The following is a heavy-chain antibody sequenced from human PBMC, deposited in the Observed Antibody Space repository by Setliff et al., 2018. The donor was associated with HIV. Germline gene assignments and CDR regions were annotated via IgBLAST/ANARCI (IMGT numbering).Heavy chain of an antibody. J-gene: IGHJ4*02. D-gene: IGHD2-8*01. V-gene: IGHV1-46*01. CDR1: GYTFTSYY. CDR2: INPSGGST. Sequence: GASVKVSCKASGYTFTSYYMHWVRQAPGQGLEWMGIINPSGGSTSYAQKFQVRFTMTADRSTDTAYMELSGLRSEDTAIYYCVLYSTGASRFDYWGQGTLVTVSS. CDR3: VLYSTGASRFDY.